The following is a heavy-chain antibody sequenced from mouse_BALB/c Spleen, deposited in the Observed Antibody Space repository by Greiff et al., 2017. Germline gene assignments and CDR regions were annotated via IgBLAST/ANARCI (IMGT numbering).Heavy chain of an antibody. Sequence: QVQLQQSGAELAKPGASVKMSCKASGYTFTSYWMHWVKQRPGQGLEWIGYINPSTGYTEYNQKFKDKATLTADKSSSTAYMQLSSLTSEDSAVYYCAPYYGSSYGFAYWGQGTLVTVSA. J-gene: IGHJ3*01. CDR3: APYYGSSYGFAY. D-gene: IGHD1-1*01. V-gene: IGHV1-7*01. CDR1: GYTFTSYW. CDR2: INPSTGYT.